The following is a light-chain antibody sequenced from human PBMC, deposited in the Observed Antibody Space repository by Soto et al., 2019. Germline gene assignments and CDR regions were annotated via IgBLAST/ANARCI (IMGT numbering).Light chain of an antibody. CDR2: KAS. Sequence: DIQMTQSPSTLSASVGDRVTITCRASQSISSWLAWYQQKPGKAPKLLIYKASSLESRVPSRFSGSGSGTEFTPTISILQPDDFANYYCQQYNILYTFGQGTKLEIK. J-gene: IGKJ2*01. V-gene: IGKV1-5*03. CDR1: QSISSW. CDR3: QQYNILYT.